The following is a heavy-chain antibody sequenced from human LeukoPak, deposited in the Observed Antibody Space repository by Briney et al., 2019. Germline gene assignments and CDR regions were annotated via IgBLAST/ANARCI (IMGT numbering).Heavy chain of an antibody. CDR1: GFTFSSYA. CDR3: ARDIRVRYMPMVRAVEYYQYHAMDV. D-gene: IGHD3-10*01. Sequence: GRSLRLSCAASGFTFSSYAMHWVRQAPGKGLEWVAVISYDGSNKYYADSVKGRFTISRDNSKNTLYLQMNSLRVEDTAVYYCARDIRVRYMPMVRAVEYYQYHAMDVWGQGTTVTVYS. J-gene: IGHJ6*02. V-gene: IGHV3-30-3*01. CDR2: ISYDGSNK.